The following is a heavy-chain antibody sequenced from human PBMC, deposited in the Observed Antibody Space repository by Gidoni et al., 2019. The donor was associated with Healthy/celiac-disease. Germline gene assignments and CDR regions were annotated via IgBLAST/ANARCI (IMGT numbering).Heavy chain of an antibody. Sequence: QVQLVESGGGVVQPGRSLRLSCAASGFTFSSYGMHWVRQAHGKGLEWVAFIRYDGSNKYYADSVKGRFTISRDNSKNTLYLQMNSLRAEDTAVYYCAKGTPSREWLVFDYWGQGTLVTVSS. CDR1: GFTFSSYG. V-gene: IGHV3-30*02. CDR2: IRYDGSNK. CDR3: AKGTPSREWLVFDY. D-gene: IGHD6-19*01. J-gene: IGHJ4*02.